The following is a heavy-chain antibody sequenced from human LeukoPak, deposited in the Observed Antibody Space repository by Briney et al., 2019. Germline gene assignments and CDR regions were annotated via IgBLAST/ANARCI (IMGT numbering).Heavy chain of an antibody. CDR2: IYHSGST. V-gene: IGHV4-38-2*01. J-gene: IGHJ4*02. CDR3: ARHWRASTWFDY. Sequence: SETLSLTCVVSGYSISSGYYWGWIRQPPGKGLEWIGGIYHSGSTYYNPSLKSRVTISVDTSKNQFSLKVSSVTAADTAMYYCARHWRASTWFDYWGQGTLVTVSS. D-gene: IGHD1-26*01. CDR1: GYSISSGYY.